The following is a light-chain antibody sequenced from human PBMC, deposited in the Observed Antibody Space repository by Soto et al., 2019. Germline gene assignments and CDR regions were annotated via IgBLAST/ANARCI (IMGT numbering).Light chain of an antibody. CDR2: DTY. CDR1: QSISSW. J-gene: IGKJ2*01. Sequence: DIQMTQSPSTLSASVGDRVTITCRASQSISSWLAWYPQKPGKAPKLLIYDTYSLESGVPSRCSGSGSGTEFTQHISTLQPDDFATRHCQQYKSYSPYTFGQGTKLEIK. V-gene: IGKV1-5*01. CDR3: QQYKSYSPYT.